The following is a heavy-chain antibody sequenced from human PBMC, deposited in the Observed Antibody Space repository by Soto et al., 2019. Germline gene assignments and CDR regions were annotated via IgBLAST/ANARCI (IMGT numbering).Heavy chain of an antibody. CDR1: GFSVTSPGMC. D-gene: IGHD3-22*01. CDR3: PRSRSGPRKFNGMDV. CDR2: IERHDADK. J-gene: IGHJ6*02. V-gene: IGHV2-70*01. Sequence: SGPTVLNPTETRTLTCTFSGFSVTSPGMCVTWIRQSPGKALEWLALIERHDADKSYSTSLKTRLTIAKDTRKNQVVLRLSNMQPAETPTYYCPRSRSGPRKFNGMDVWGPGTPVTVSS.